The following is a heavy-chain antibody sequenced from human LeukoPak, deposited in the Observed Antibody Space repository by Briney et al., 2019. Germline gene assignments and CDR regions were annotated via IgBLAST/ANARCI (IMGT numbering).Heavy chain of an antibody. CDR1: GFTFSRYW. CDR3: ARGGASELYYFDY. CDR2: ISPDGSTT. V-gene: IGHV3-74*03. Sequence: GGSLRLSCAASGFTFSRYWMHWVRQAPGKGLMWVSRISPDGSTTLYADSVKGRFTISRDNAKNTLYLQMNSLGAEDTAVYYCARGGASELYYFDYWGQGTLVTVSS. D-gene: IGHD2-15*01. J-gene: IGHJ4*02.